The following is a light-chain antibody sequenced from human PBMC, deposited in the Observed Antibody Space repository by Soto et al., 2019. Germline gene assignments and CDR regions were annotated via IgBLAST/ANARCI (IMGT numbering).Light chain of an antibody. CDR2: YTS. V-gene: IGLV7-46*01. CDR3: LLSYSGADWV. Sequence: QAVVTQEPSLTVSPGGTVTLTCGSSTGAVTSGHYPYWFQQKPGQAPRTLIYYTSNKHSWTPARFSGSLLGGKAALTLSGAQPEDEAEYYCLLSYSGADWVFGGGTKVTVL. J-gene: IGLJ3*02. CDR1: TGAVTSGHY.